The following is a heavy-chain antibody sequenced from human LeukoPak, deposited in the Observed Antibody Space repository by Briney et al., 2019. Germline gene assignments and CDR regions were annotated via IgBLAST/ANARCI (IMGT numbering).Heavy chain of an antibody. V-gene: IGHV4-34*01. D-gene: IGHD2-2*01. CDR3: ARGRDIVVVPAGNNWFDP. CDR1: GGSFSGYY. CDR2: INHSGST. J-gene: IGHJ5*02. Sequence: SETLSFTCAVYGGSFSGYYWSWIRQPPGKGLEWIGEINHSGSTNYNPSLKSRVTISVDTSKNQFSLKLSSVTAADTAVYYCARGRDIVVVPAGNNWFDPWGQGTLVTVSS.